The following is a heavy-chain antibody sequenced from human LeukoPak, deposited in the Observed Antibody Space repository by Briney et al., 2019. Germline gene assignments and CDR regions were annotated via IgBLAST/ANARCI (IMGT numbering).Heavy chain of an antibody. CDR3: ATGHSYGYDY. CDR2: VKGDGRTT. V-gene: IGHV3-74*01. D-gene: IGHD5-18*01. Sequence: GGSLRLSCAASGLTFSDFWMHWVRQPPGKGLVWVALVKGDGRTTIYADSVKGRFTISRDNAKNTLYLQMNSLRADDSGVYYCATGHSYGYDYWGQGVLVTVSS. CDR1: GLTFSDFW. J-gene: IGHJ4*02.